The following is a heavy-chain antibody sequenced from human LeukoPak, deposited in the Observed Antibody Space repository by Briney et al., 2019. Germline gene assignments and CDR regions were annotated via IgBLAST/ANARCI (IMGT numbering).Heavy chain of an antibody. CDR2: IYYSGST. V-gene: IGHV4-39*07. Sequence: SETLSLTCTVSGGSISSSSYYWGWIRQPPGKGLEWIGSIYYSGSTYYNPSLKSRVTISVDTSKNQFSLKLGSVTAADTAVYYCASQKIGNSGSYLDNFDYWGQGTLVTVSS. D-gene: IGHD1-26*01. CDR3: ASQKIGNSGSYLDNFDY. J-gene: IGHJ4*02. CDR1: GGSISSSSYY.